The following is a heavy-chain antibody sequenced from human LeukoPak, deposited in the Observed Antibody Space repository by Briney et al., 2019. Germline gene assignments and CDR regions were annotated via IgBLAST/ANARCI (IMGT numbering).Heavy chain of an antibody. CDR2: MNPMSGDT. CDR3: VRTHLQWLVTDWYFDL. Sequence: GASVNVSCKASGYTFTSYDINWVRQATGQGLEWMGWMNPMSGDTGYAQKFQGRVTMTRNTSISTAYMELSSLKSEDTAVYYCVRTHLQWLVTDWYFDLWGRGTLVTVS. D-gene: IGHD6-19*01. J-gene: IGHJ2*01. V-gene: IGHV1-8*02. CDR1: GYTFTSYD.